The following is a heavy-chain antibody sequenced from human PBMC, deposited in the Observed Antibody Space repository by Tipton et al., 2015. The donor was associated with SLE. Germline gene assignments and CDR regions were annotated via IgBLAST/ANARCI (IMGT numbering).Heavy chain of an antibody. D-gene: IGHD2-21*01. Sequence: TLSLTCAVYGGSFSGYYWSWIRQPPGKGLEWIGEINHSGSTNYNPSLKSRVTISVDTSKNQFSLKLSSVTAADTAVYYCARPRRPYCGGDCSDAFDIWGQG. V-gene: IGHV4-34*01. CDR1: GGSFSGYY. CDR2: INHSGST. J-gene: IGHJ3*02. CDR3: ARPRRPYCGGDCSDAFDI.